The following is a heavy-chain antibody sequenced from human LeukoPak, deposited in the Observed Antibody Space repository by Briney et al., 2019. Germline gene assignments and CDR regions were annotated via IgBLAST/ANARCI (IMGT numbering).Heavy chain of an antibody. Sequence: ASVKVSCKAFGYTFTDHYVHWVRQAPGQGLEWMGWINPKRGDTKCVQKLQGRLTITRDTSLRTAYMELTRLRSDDTAVLYCATYCGGDCAPGGYWGQGTLVTVSS. D-gene: IGHD2-21*01. V-gene: IGHV1-2*02. J-gene: IGHJ4*02. CDR1: GYTFTDHY. CDR3: ATYCGGDCAPGGY. CDR2: INPKRGDT.